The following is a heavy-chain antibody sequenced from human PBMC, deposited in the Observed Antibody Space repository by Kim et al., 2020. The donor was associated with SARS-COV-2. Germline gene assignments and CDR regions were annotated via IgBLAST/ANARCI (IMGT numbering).Heavy chain of an antibody. CDR2: IYYSGST. CDR3: ARGLRILTGYPPYFDY. CDR1: GGSISSYY. D-gene: IGHD3-9*01. J-gene: IGHJ4*02. Sequence: SETLSLTCTVSGGSISSYYWSWIRQPPGKGLEWIGYIYYSGSTNYNPSLKSRVTISVDTSKNQFSLKLSPVTAADTAVYYCARGLRILTGYPPYFDYWGQGTLVTVSS. V-gene: IGHV4-59*08.